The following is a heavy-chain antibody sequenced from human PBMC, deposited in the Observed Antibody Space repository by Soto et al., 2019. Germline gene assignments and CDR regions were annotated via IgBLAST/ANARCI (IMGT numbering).Heavy chain of an antibody. CDR1: GGAFSGYS. V-gene: IGHV4-34*01. Sequence: SETLSLTCAVYGGAFSGYSWTWIRQPPGKGPEWIGEIDHGGSTTYNPSLKSRVTISVDTSKNQFSLKLSSVTAADTAVYYCARGPSATVRGVFTAWGQGALVTVS. CDR3: ARGPSATVRGVFTA. J-gene: IGHJ5*02. CDR2: IDHGGST. D-gene: IGHD3-10*01.